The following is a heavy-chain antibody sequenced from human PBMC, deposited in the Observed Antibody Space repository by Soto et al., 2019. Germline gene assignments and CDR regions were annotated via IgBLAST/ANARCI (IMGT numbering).Heavy chain of an antibody. J-gene: IGHJ4*02. CDR1: GGSISSGGYY. D-gene: IGHD3-3*01. CDR3: ARGRPGYDFWSGYYTAGGAYYSDY. CDR2: IYYSGST. V-gene: IGHV4-31*03. Sequence: PSETLSLTCTVSGGSISSGGYYWSWIRQHPGKGLEWIGYIYYSGSTYYNPSLKSRVTISVDTSKNQFSLKLSSVTAADTAVYYCARGRPGYDFWSGYYTAGGAYYSDYWGQGTLVTVSS.